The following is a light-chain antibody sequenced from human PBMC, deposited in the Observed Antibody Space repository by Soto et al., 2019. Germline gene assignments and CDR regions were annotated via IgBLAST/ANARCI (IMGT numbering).Light chain of an antibody. CDR2: GAS. Sequence: EIVMTQSPATLSVSPGERATLSCRASQSVSSNFAWYQQKPGQAPRLLIYGASSRATGIPARFSGSGSGTEFTFTISSLQSEDFAVYYSQQYNNWPPLTFGGGTKVEIK. CDR3: QQYNNWPPLT. V-gene: IGKV3-15*01. J-gene: IGKJ4*01. CDR1: QSVSSN.